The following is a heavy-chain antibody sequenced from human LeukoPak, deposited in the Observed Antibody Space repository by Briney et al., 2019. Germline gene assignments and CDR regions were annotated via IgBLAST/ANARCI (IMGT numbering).Heavy chain of an antibody. V-gene: IGHV4-39*01. CDR1: GGSISSSSYY. D-gene: IGHD5-18*01. CDR2: IYYSGST. Sequence: SETLSLTCTVSGGSISSSSYYWGWIRQPPGKGLEWIGSIYYSGSTYYNPSLKSRVTISVDTSKNQFSLKLSSVTAADTAVYYCARQQLGVTAMDGIDYWSQGTLVTVSS. J-gene: IGHJ4*02. CDR3: ARQQLGVTAMDGIDY.